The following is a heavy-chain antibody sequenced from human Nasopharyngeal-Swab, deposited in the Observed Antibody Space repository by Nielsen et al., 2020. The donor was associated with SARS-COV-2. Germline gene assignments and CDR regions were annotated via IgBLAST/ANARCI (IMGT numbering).Heavy chain of an antibody. CDR3: ARDLIVVVVAATGWFDP. CDR2: INSDGSST. J-gene: IGHJ5*02. CDR1: GFTFSSYW. Sequence: GESLKISCAASGFTFSSYWMHWVRQAPGKGLVWVSRINSDGSSTSYADSVKGRFTISRDNAKNTLYLQMNSLRAEDTAVYYCARDLIVVVVAATGWFDPWGQGTLVTVSS. D-gene: IGHD2-15*01. V-gene: IGHV3-74*01.